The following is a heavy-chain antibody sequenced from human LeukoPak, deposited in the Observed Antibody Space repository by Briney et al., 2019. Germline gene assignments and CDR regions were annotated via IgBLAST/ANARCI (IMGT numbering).Heavy chain of an antibody. D-gene: IGHD3/OR15-3a*01. CDR1: GYTLTELS. V-gene: IGHV1-24*01. CDR2: FDPEDGET. CDR3: ARSSYDLDWFDP. Sequence: ASVKVSWKVSGYTLTELSMHWVRQAPGKGLEWMGGFDPEDGETIYAQKFQGRVTMTEDTSTDTAYMELSSLRSEDTAVYYCARSSYDLDWFDPWGQGTLVTVSS. J-gene: IGHJ5*02.